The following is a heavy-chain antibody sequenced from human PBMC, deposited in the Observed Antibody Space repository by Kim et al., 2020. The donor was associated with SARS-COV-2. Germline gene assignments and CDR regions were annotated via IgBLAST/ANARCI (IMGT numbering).Heavy chain of an antibody. V-gene: IGHV7-4-1*02. J-gene: IGHJ2*01. D-gene: IGHD3-10*01. CDR1: GYTFTSYA. CDR3: ARRPYGSGSSYWYFDL. CDR2: INTNTGNP. Sequence: ASVKVSCKASGYTFTSYAINWLRRAPGQGLEWMGWINTNTGNPTYAQGFTGRFVFYLDTSVSTAYLQISSLKAEETAVYYCARRPYGSGSSYWYFDLWGRGTLVTVSS.